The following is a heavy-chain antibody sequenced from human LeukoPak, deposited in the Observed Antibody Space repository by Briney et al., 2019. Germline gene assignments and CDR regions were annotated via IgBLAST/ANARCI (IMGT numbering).Heavy chain of an antibody. CDR1: GFTFSSYW. J-gene: IGHJ6*02. CDR2: IKQDGSGK. D-gene: IGHD3-9*01. V-gene: IGHV3-7*01. Sequence: GGSLRLSCAASGFTFSSYWMSWVRQAPGKGLEWVANIKQDGSGKYYVDSVKGRFTISRDNAKNSLYLQMNSLRAEDTAVYYCARDSRYSDIGTYYYYGMDVWGQGTTVTVSS. CDR3: ARDSRYSDIGTYYYYGMDV.